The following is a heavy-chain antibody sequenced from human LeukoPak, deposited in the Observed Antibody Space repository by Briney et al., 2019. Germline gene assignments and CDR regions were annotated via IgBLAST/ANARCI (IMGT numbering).Heavy chain of an antibody. CDR3: ARGWYDSSGYPFDY. J-gene: IGHJ4*02. D-gene: IGHD3-22*01. V-gene: IGHV1-69*13. CDR2: IIPIFGTA. CDR1: GYTFPSYF. Sequence: SVKVSCKASGYTFPSYFMHWVRQAPGQGLEWMGGIIPIFGTANYAQKFQDRVTITADESTSTAYMELSSLRSEDTAVYYCARGWYDSSGYPFDYWGQGTLVTVSS.